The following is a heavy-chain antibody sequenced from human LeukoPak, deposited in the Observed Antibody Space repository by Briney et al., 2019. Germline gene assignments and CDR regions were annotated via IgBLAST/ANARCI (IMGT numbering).Heavy chain of an antibody. CDR1: GGSISSGSYY. V-gene: IGHV4-61*02. D-gene: IGHD5-12*01. CDR2: IYTSGST. CDR3: ARDRRGYGNWFDP. Sequence: SETLSLTCTVSGGSISSGSYYWSWIRQPAGKGLEWIGRIYTSGSTNYNPSLKSRVTISVDTSKNQFSLKLSSVTAADTAVYYCARDRRGYGNWFDPWGQGTLVTVSS. J-gene: IGHJ5*02.